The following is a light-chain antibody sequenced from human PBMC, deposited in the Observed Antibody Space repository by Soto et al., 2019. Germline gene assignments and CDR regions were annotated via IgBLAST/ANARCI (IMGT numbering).Light chain of an antibody. V-gene: IGKV3-15*01. CDR3: QQYNKGPPWT. Sequence: DIVMTQSPATLSVSAGETATLSCRASEAVSITLAWYQQQPGQSPRLLIYDVSTRATGIPARFSGSGSGTEFTLTISDLQSEDFAVYYCQQYNKGPPWTFGQGTKVDIK. CDR2: DVS. J-gene: IGKJ1*01. CDR1: EAVSIT.